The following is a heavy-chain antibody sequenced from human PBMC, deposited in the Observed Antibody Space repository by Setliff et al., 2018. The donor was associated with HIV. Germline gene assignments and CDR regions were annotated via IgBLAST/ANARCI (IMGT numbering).Heavy chain of an antibody. Sequence: SETLSLTCRVSGGSIRDYYWNWIRQPAGKGLEWIGRIYSDGSTNYNPSLKSRVTISVDTSKNQFSLKLSSVTAADTAVYFCARGGAVSADFDSWGQGTLVTVSS. CDR1: GGSIRDYY. D-gene: IGHD3-16*01. V-gene: IGHV4-4*07. CDR2: IYSDGST. J-gene: IGHJ5*01. CDR3: ARGGAVSADFDS.